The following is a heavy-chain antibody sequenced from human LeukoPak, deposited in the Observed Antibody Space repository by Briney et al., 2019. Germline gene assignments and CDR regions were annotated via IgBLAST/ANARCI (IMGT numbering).Heavy chain of an antibody. D-gene: IGHD3-10*01. CDR1: GFTFSSYA. CDR2: ISGSGGST. J-gene: IGHJ4*02. Sequence: GGSLRLSCAASGFTFSSYAMSWVRQAPGKGLEWVSSISGSGGSTFHADSVKGRFTISRDNSKNTLYLQMNSLRAEDTAVYYCAKLSRGITMIRGYLDSWGQGTLVTVSS. CDR3: AKLSRGITMIRGYLDS. V-gene: IGHV3-23*01.